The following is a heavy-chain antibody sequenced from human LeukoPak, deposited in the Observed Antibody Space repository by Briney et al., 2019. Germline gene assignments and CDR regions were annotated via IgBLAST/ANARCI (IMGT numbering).Heavy chain of an antibody. Sequence: SVKVSCKASGGTFSSYTISWVRQAPGQGLEWMGRIIPILGIANYAQKFQGRVTITADESTSTAYMELSSLRAEDTAVYYCARAYCSGGSCYSARNWFDPWGQGTLVTVSS. CDR1: GGTFSSYT. V-gene: IGHV1-69*02. D-gene: IGHD2-15*01. J-gene: IGHJ5*02. CDR2: IIPILGIA. CDR3: ARAYCSGGSCYSARNWFDP.